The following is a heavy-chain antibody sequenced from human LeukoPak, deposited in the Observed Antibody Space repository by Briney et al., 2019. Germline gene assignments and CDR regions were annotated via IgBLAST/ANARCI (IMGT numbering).Heavy chain of an antibody. CDR3: ARRSASVARGDAFDI. J-gene: IGHJ3*02. Sequence: SETLSLTCTVSGGSISSYYWSWIRQPPGKGLEWIGYIYYSGSTNYNPSLKSRVTISVDTSKNQFSLKLSSVTAADTAVYYCARRSASVARGDAFDIWGQGTMVTVSS. D-gene: IGHD6-19*01. V-gene: IGHV4-59*08. CDR2: IYYSGST. CDR1: GGSISSYY.